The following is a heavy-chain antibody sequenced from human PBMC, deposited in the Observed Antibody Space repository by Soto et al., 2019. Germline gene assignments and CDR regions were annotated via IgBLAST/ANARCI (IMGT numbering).Heavy chain of an antibody. Sequence: QLQLQESGPGLVKPSETLSLTCSVSGGSISNSSYLWGWVRQPPGKGLQWIGSVSHIGSTNYNPSLKSRLTISVGTSKPQSSLRLDSVTAADTAVYYCSRIAVSGPRTGFDYWGQGILVTVSS. V-gene: IGHV4-39*01. CDR1: GGSISNSSYL. D-gene: IGHD6-19*01. CDR2: VSHIGST. J-gene: IGHJ4*02. CDR3: SRIAVSGPRTGFDY.